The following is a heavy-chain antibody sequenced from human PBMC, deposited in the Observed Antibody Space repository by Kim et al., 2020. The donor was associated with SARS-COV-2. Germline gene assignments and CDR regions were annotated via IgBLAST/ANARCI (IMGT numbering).Heavy chain of an antibody. J-gene: IGHJ6*02. Sequence: NQTLQTRINRSVDTSKNQFSLKLSSVTAADTAVYYCAFLWFGELSGMDVWGQGTTVTVSS. V-gene: IGHV4-30-2*04. D-gene: IGHD3-10*01. CDR3: AFLWFGELSGMDV.